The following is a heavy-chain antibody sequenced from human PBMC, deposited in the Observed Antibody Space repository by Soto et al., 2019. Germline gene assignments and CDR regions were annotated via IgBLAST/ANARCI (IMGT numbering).Heavy chain of an antibody. V-gene: IGHV3-23*01. D-gene: IGHD4-17*01. Sequence: PGGSLRISCASSVFTFSIYAMSWVRQAPGKGLDWVSAISGSGGSTYYADSVKGRFTISRDNSKNTLYLQMNSLRAEDTAVYYCAKDSGDSEVGLPDYWGQGTMVTVSS. CDR2: ISGSGGST. CDR3: AKDSGDSEVGLPDY. J-gene: IGHJ4*02. CDR1: VFTFSIYA.